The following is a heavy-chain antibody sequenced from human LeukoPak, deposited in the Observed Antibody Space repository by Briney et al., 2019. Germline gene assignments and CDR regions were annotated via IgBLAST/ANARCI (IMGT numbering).Heavy chain of an antibody. CDR2: ISSDGGST. V-gene: IGHV3-64*01. CDR1: GIIFSNYA. J-gene: IGHJ2*01. D-gene: IGHD1-26*01. CDR3: ARGRQGAKARYFDL. Sequence: GGSLRLSCAASGIIFSNYAMHWVRQGPGKGLECISTISSDGGSTYYANSVKGRFTISRDNSKNTLYLQMGSLRAEDMAVYYCARGRQGAKARYFDLWGRGTRVTVSS.